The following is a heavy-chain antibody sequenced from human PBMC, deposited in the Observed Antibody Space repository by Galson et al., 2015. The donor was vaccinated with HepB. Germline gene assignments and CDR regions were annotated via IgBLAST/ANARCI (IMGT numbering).Heavy chain of an antibody. CDR3: TRDLGFRRGDSIPDY. V-gene: IGHV3-48*04. D-gene: IGHD4-17*01. CDR1: GFTFRTYG. Sequence: SLRLSCAASGFTFRTYGMNWVRQAPGKGLEWVSYISSSSSPIYYADSVKGRFTVSRDNARNSPYLQLHSLRVEDTAVYYCTRDLGFRRGDSIPDYWGQGALDTVSS. J-gene: IGHJ4*02. CDR2: ISSSSSPI.